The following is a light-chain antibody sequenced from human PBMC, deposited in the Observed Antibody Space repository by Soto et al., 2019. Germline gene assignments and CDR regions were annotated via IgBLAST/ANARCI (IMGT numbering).Light chain of an antibody. J-gene: IGLJ2*01. CDR1: SGDVGGYNY. CDR3: SSYAGSPVV. V-gene: IGLV2-8*01. Sequence: QSALTQPPSASGSPGQSVTISCTGTSGDVGGYNYVSWYQQHPGQAPKLVIYEVSKRPSGVPDRFSGSKSGNTASLTVSGLQAEDEAIYYCSSYAGSPVVFGGGTKLTVL. CDR2: EVS.